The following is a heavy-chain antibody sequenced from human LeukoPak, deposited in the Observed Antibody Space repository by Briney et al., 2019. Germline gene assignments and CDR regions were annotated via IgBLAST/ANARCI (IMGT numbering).Heavy chain of an antibody. CDR1: GFTFSSYA. CDR2: ISYDGSNK. Sequence: GGSLRLCCAASGFTFSSYAMHWVRQAPGKVLEWVAVISYDGSNKYYADSVKGRFTISRDNSKNTLYLQMNSLRAEDTAVYYCAREYGGYYYYMDAWGKRKTVTVS. D-gene: IGHD3-10*01. J-gene: IGHJ6*03. CDR3: AREYGGYYYYMDA. V-gene: IGHV3-30-3*01.